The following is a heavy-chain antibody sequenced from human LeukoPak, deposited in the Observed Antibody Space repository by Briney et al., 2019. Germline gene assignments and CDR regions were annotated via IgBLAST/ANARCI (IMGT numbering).Heavy chain of an antibody. D-gene: IGHD6-13*01. J-gene: IGHJ5*02. CDR1: GYTFTGYY. CDR3: ARGRLAAAGGGFDP. V-gene: IGHV1-2*02. CDR2: INSNSGGT. Sequence: ASVKVSCKASGYTFTGYYMHWVRQAPGQGLEWMGWINSNSGGTNYAQKFQGRVTMTRDASISTAYMELSRLRSDDTAVYYCARGRLAAAGGGFDPWGQGTLVTVSS.